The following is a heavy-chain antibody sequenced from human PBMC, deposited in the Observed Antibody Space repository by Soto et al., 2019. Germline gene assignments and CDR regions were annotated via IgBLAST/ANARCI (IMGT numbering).Heavy chain of an antibody. D-gene: IGHD3-22*01. J-gene: IGHJ3*02. CDR2: ISYDGSNK. CDR3: ARGSQGGDSREQVDAFDI. Sequence: QVQLVESGGGVVQPGRSLRLSCAASGFTFSSYAMHWVRQAPGKGLEWVAVISYDGSNKYYPDSVKGRLTNSRDNSKNTLCLQMNSLRAEDTAVYYCARGSQGGDSREQVDAFDIWGQGTMVTVSS. CDR1: GFTFSSYA. V-gene: IGHV3-30-3*01.